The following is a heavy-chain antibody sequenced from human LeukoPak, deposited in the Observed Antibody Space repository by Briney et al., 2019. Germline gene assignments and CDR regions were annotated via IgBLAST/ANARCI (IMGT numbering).Heavy chain of an antibody. CDR2: IKQDGSKK. CDR1: GFTFSSYW. Sequence: GGSLRLSCAASGFTFSSYWMSWVRQAPGKGLEWVANIKQDGSKKYYVDSVKGRFTISRDNAKNSLYLQMNSLRAEDTAVYYCARVWYYYDSSGYYPGVFDYWGQGALVTVSS. J-gene: IGHJ4*02. V-gene: IGHV3-7*01. CDR3: ARVWYYYDSSGYYPGVFDY. D-gene: IGHD3-22*01.